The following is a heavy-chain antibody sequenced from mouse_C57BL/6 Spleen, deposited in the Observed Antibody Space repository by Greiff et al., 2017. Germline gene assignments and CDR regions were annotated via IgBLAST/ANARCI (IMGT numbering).Heavy chain of an antibody. V-gene: IGHV1-26*01. CDR3: ARYGIDY. D-gene: IGHD1-1*02. Sequence: VQLQQSGPELVKPGASVKISCKASGYTFTDYYMNWVKQSHGKSLEWIGDINPNNGGTSYNQKFKGKATLTVDKSSSTAYMELRSLTSEDSAVYYCARYGIDYWGQGTTLTVSS. CDR1: GYTFTDYY. J-gene: IGHJ2*01. CDR2: INPNNGGT.